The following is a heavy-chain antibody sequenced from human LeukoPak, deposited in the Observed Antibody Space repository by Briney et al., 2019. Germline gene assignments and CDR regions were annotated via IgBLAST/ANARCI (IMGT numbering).Heavy chain of an antibody. CDR3: ARQGVRGQYLIHFDY. CDR2: INHSGST. Sequence: PSETLSLTCAVYGGSFSGYYWSWLRQPPGKGLEWIGEINHSGSTNYNPSLKSRVTISVDTSKNQFSLKLSSVTAADTAVYYCARQGVRGQYLIHFDYWGQGTLVTVSS. V-gene: IGHV4-34*01. J-gene: IGHJ4*02. D-gene: IGHD3-10*01. CDR1: GGSFSGYY.